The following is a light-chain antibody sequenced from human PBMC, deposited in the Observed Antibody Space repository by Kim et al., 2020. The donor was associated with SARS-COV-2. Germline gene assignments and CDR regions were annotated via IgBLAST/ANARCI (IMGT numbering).Light chain of an antibody. V-gene: IGKV1-5*03. CDR1: QSISSW. CDR3: QQYNSYPWT. Sequence: DIQMTQSPSTLSASVGDRVTITCRASQSISSWLAWYQQKPGKAPKLLIYKASSLESGVPSRFSGSGSGTEFTLTISSLQPDDFATYYCQQYNSYPWTFSQGTKVYIK. J-gene: IGKJ1*01. CDR2: KAS.